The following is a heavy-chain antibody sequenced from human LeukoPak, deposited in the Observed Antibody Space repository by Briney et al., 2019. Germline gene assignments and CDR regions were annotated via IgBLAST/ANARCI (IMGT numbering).Heavy chain of an antibody. CDR1: GFTFRTYV. V-gene: IGHV3-64D*06. CDR2: ISSNGDNT. J-gene: IGHJ4*02. Sequence: GGSLRLSCSVSGFTFRTYVMHWVRQAPGKGLEYVSAISSNGDNTYYADSVKGRFTISRDNPKNTLYLQMSSLRADDTAVYYCVRGTGYWGQGTLVTVSS. CDR3: VRGTGY.